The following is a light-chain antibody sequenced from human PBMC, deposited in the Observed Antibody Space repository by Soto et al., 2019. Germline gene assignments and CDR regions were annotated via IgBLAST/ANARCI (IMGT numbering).Light chain of an antibody. CDR2: AAS. V-gene: IGKV1-39*01. Sequence: DIQMTQSPSSLSTSVGDRVTITCRASQSISSLLNWYQQKPGKAPKVLIYAASSLQSGVPSRFSGSGSGTDFTLTISSLQPEDFATYYCQQSYGTPLTFGGGTKVEIK. CDR3: QQSYGTPLT. CDR1: QSISSL. J-gene: IGKJ4*01.